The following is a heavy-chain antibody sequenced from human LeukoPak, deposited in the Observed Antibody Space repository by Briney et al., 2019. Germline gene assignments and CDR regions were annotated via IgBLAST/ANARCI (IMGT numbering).Heavy chain of an antibody. CDR3: ARDPDYYDSSGYYQPN. V-gene: IGHV3-66*01. D-gene: IGHD3-22*01. J-gene: IGHJ4*02. Sequence: GGSLRLSCAASGFTFSNYWMSWVRQAPGKGLEWVSVIYSGGSTYYADSVKGRFTISRDNSKNTLYLQMNSLRAEDTAVYYCARDPDYYDSSGYYQPNWGQGTLVTVSS. CDR1: GFTFSNYW. CDR2: IYSGGST.